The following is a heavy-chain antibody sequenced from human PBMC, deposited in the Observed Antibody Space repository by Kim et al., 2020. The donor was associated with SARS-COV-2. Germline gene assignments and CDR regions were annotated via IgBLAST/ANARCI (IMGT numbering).Heavy chain of an antibody. V-gene: IGHV3-11*01. Sequence: ADSVKGRLTISRENAKNSLFLQMNGLRVEDSAVYYCARARSTTWAPFDPWGQGTVVTVSS. CDR3: ARARSTTWAPFDP. J-gene: IGHJ5*02. D-gene: IGHD2-2*01.